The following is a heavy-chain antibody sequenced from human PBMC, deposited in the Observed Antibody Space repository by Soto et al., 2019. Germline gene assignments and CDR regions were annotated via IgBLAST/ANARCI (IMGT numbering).Heavy chain of an antibody. J-gene: IGHJ4*02. V-gene: IGHV3-21*01. CDR3: ARESEDLTSNFDY. Sequence: PGGSLRLSCAASGFTFTRYSMNWVRQAPGKGLEWVSSISSTTNYIYYGDSMKGRFTISRDNAKKSLYLETNSLRAEDTAVYYCARESEDLTSNFDYWGQGTLVTVSS. CDR1: GFTFTRYS. CDR2: ISSTTNYI.